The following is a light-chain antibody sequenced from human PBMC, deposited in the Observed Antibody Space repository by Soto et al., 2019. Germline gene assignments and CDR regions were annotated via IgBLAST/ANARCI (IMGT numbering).Light chain of an antibody. J-gene: IGKJ4*02. Sequence: AIHMTQSPSSLSASVGDSVKITCRASQGIRSELGWYQQKPGKAPNLLIYTASTLQSGVPSRFSGSGSGTDFTLTISSLQPEDFATYYCIQDYNYPLTFGGGTKVDIK. V-gene: IGKV1-6*01. CDR1: QGIRSE. CDR2: TAS. CDR3: IQDYNYPLT.